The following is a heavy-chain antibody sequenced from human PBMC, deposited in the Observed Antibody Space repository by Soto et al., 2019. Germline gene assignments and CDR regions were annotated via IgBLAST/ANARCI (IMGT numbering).Heavy chain of an antibody. D-gene: IGHD3-16*01. J-gene: IGHJ4*02. Sequence: EVQLVESGGGLVQPGGSLRLSCAASGFTVTDNYMSWVRQAPGKGLEWVSIIYSGGSTYYANSVKGRFTISRDNSKNTLSLQMNTLRVEDTAVYYCARDRAGDWGYFAYWAQGTLVTVSS. V-gene: IGHV3-66*01. CDR3: ARDRAGDWGYFAY. CDR1: GFTVTDNY. CDR2: IYSGGST.